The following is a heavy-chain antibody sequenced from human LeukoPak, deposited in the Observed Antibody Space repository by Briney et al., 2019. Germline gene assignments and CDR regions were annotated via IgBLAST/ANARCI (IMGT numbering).Heavy chain of an antibody. CDR1: GGTFSSYA. V-gene: IGHV1-69*04. D-gene: IGHD3-10*01. Sequence: ASVKVSCKASGGTFSSYAISWVRQAPGQWLEWMGRIIPILGIANYAQKFQGRVTITADKSTSTAYMELSSLRSEDTAVYYCARDTDYYGSGSYIYFDYWGQGTLVTVSS. CDR3: ARDTDYYGSGSYIYFDY. CDR2: IIPILGIA. J-gene: IGHJ4*02.